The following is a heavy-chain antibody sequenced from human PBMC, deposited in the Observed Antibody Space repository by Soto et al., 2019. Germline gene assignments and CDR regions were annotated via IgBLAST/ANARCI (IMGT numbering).Heavy chain of an antibody. J-gene: IGHJ4*02. CDR2: ISGSGGST. CDR3: AKEGCGGDCYPSVYYFDY. Sequence: GGSLRLSCAASGFTFSSYAMSWVRQAPGKGLEWVSAISGSGGSTYYADSVKGRFTISRDNSKNTLYLRMNSLRAEDTAVYYCAKEGCGGDCYPSVYYFDYWGQGTLVTVSS. V-gene: IGHV3-23*01. CDR1: GFTFSSYA. D-gene: IGHD2-21*01.